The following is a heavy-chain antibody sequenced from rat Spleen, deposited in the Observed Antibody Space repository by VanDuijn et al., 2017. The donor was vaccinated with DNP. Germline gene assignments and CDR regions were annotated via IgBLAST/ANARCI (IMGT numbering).Heavy chain of an antibody. J-gene: IGHJ2*01. V-gene: IGHV2S12*01. CDR3: AVLTGLDY. Sequence: QVQLKESGPGLVQPSQTLSLTCTVSGFSLTSYGVSWVRQPPGKGLEWIAAISSGGSTYYNSALKSRLSISRDTSKSQVFLKMNSVQTEDPAMYFCAVLTGLDYWGQGVMVTVSS. D-gene: IGHD5-1*01. CDR1: GFSLTSYG. CDR2: ISSGGST.